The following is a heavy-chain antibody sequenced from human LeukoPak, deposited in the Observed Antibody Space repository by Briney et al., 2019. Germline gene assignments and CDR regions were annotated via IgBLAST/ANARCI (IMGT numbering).Heavy chain of an antibody. CDR2: IYYTGST. V-gene: IGHV4-39*07. CDR1: GASISSSSYY. J-gene: IGHJ2*01. D-gene: IGHD3-10*01. CDR3: AGERNFDWYLDL. Sequence: PSETLSLTCTVSGASISSSSYYWGWLRQPPGEGLEWIANIYYTGSTYYNPSLKSRVTISVDTSKNQFSLRLSSVTAADTALYYCAGERNFDWYLDLWGRGTLVTVSS.